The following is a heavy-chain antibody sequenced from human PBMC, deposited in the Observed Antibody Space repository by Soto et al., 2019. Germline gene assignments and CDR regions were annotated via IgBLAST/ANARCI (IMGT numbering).Heavy chain of an antibody. J-gene: IGHJ3*02. Sequence: QVQLVESGGGVVQPGRYLRLSCADSGFTFSRYAMHWVRQAPGKGLEWVAFISYDGSNKCYADSVKGRFPISRDNSKNTLYQQMNRFRGEDTAVYYCAREGGEADGSESFDRWWQGTMITVAS. V-gene: IGHV3-30-3*01. CDR2: ISYDGSNK. D-gene: IGHD6-13*01. CDR1: GFTFSRYA. CDR3: AREGGEADGSESFDR.